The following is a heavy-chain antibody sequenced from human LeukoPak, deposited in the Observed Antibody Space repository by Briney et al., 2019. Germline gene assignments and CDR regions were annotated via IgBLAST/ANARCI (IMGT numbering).Heavy chain of an antibody. Sequence: GGSLRLSCAASGFTFNSYGIHWVRQAPGKGLEWVAVISDDGRTTYYADSVKGRFTISRDNSKNTLYLQMNSLRAEDTAVYYCAKGSWSNSLTGFDYWGQGTLVTVSS. CDR1: GFTFNSYG. D-gene: IGHD3-9*01. CDR2: ISDDGRTT. V-gene: IGHV3-30*18. CDR3: AKGSWSNSLTGFDY. J-gene: IGHJ4*02.